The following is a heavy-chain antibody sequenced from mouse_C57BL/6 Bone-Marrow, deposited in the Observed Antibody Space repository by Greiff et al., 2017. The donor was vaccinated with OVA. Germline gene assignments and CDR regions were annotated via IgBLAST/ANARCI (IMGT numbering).Heavy chain of an antibody. V-gene: IGHV1-69*01. CDR2: IDPSDSYT. D-gene: IGHD2-1*01. J-gene: IGHJ1*03. CDR1: GYTFTSYW. Sequence: QVQLQQPGAELVMPGASVKLSCKASGYTFTSYWMHWVKQRPGQGLEWIGEIDPSDSYTNYNQKFKGKSTLTVDKSSSTAYMQLSSLTSEDSAVYYCARELPRWYFDVWGTGTTVTVSS. CDR3: ARELPRWYFDV.